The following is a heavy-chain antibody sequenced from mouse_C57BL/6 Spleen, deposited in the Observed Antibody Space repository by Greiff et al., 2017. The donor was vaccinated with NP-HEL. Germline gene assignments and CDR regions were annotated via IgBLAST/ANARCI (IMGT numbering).Heavy chain of an antibody. V-gene: IGHV1-42*01. CDR3: AREALRSNYFDY. Sequence: EVQLQQSGPELVKPGASVKISCKASGYSFTGYYMNWVKQSPEKSLEWIGEINPSTGGTTYNQKFKAKATLTVDKSSSTAYMQLKSLTSEDSAVYYCAREALRSNYFDYWGQGTTRTVSS. J-gene: IGHJ2*01. CDR2: INPSTGGT. CDR1: GYSFTGYY. D-gene: IGHD1-1*01.